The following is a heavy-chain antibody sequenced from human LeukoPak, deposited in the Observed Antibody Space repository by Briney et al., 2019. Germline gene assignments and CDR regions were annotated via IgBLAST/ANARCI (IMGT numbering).Heavy chain of an antibody. CDR1: GFTFSSYE. J-gene: IGHJ4*02. CDR2: ISSSANTV. D-gene: IGHD4-17*01. Sequence: GGSLRLSCAASGFTFSSYELTWVRQAPGQGLEWVSFISSSANTVYYADSVKGRFVISRDNAKNLLFLQMNSLRVEDTATYYYARDLSGYGDYFLDSWGQGTLVTVSS. V-gene: IGHV3-48*03. CDR3: ARDLSGYGDYFLDS.